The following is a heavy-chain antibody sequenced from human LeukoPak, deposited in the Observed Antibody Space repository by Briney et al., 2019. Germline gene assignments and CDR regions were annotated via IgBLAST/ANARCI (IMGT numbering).Heavy chain of an antibody. CDR1: GGSISSYY. Sequence: NPSETLSLTCTVSGGSISSYYWSWIRQPAGKGLEWIGRIYTSGSTNYNPSLKSRVTISVDTSKNQFSLKLSSVTAADTAVYYCASGTVTHDFDYWGQGTLVTVSS. CDR3: ASGTVTHDFDY. D-gene: IGHD4-11*01. CDR2: IYTSGST. V-gene: IGHV4-4*07. J-gene: IGHJ4*02.